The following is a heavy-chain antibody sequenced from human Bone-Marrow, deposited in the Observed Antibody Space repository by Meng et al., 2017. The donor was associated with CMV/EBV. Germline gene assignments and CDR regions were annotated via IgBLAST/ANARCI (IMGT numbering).Heavy chain of an antibody. V-gene: IGHV1-69*10. D-gene: IGHD5-18*01. CDR2: IIPILGIA. CDR3: ARGRRGYSYGSSFDY. Sequence: SVKVSCKASGGTFSSYAISWVRQAPGQGLEWMGGIIPILGIANYAQKFQGRVTSTADKSTSTAYMELSSLRSEDTAVYYCARGRRGYSYGSSFDYWGQGTLVTVSS. J-gene: IGHJ4*02. CDR1: GGTFSSYA.